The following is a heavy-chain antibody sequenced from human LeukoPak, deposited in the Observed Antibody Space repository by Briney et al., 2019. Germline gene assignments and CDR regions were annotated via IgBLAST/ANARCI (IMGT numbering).Heavy chain of an antibody. CDR1: GGSISSYY. V-gene: IGHV4-4*07. Sequence: SETLSLTCTVSGGSISSYYWSLIRQPAGKGLDWIGRIYTSGSSNYNPSLKSRVTMSVDMSKNQFSLKLSSVTAADTAVYYCARASKSYDYVWGSYRYDYYYYYMDVWGKGTTVTISS. D-gene: IGHD3-16*02. J-gene: IGHJ6*03. CDR3: ARASKSYDYVWGSYRYDYYYYYMDV. CDR2: IYTSGSS.